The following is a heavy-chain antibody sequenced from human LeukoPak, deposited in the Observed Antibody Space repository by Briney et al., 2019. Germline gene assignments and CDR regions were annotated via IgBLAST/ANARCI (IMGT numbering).Heavy chain of an antibody. J-gene: IGHJ4*02. Sequence: GGSLRLSCAASGFTFDDYAMHWVRQAPGKGLEWVSGISWNSGSIGYADSVKGRFTISRDNAKNSLYPQMNSLRAEDTALYYCARVDAAVLYYWGQGTLVTVSS. V-gene: IGHV3-9*01. CDR2: ISWNSGSI. CDR3: ARVDAAVLYY. CDR1: GFTFDDYA. D-gene: IGHD6-25*01.